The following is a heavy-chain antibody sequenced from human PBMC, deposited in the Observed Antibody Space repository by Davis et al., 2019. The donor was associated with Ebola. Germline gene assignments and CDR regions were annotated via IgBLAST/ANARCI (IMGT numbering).Heavy chain of an antibody. CDR1: GFTLSSYS. CDR3: ARDPRYYVGEPEY. Sequence: GESLKISCVTSGFTLSSYSMNWVRQAPGKGLEWVANIRQDGSEKYYVDSVKGRFTISRDNAKNSLYLQLNSLRVEDTAVYYCARDPRYYVGEPEYWGQGTLVTVSS. V-gene: IGHV3-7*03. J-gene: IGHJ4*02. D-gene: IGHD1-26*01. CDR2: IRQDGSEK.